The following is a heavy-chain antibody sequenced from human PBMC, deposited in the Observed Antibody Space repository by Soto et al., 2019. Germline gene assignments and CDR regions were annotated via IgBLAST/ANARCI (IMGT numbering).Heavy chain of an antibody. CDR3: ARHPRAVAGTGRSEFDP. Sequence: QVQLQESGPGLVKPSETLSLTCTGSGGSISRYYWSWIRQPPGKGLEWIGYSYYSGSTYYNPSLKSRVTISVDTSKNPFSLKLSSVTAADTAGYYGARHPRAVAGTGRSEFDPWGQGTLVTVSS. V-gene: IGHV4-59*08. J-gene: IGHJ5*02. CDR2: SYYSGST. D-gene: IGHD6-19*01. CDR1: GGSISRYY.